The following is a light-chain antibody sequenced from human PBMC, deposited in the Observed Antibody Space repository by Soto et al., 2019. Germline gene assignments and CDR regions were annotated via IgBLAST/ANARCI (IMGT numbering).Light chain of an antibody. Sequence: EIVMTQSPATLSVSPGERATLSCRASQSVSSNLAWYQQKPGQAPRLLIYGASTRSTGIPARSSGRGSGTEFTLTISSLQSEDFAVYYCQQYNNWPAYTFGHGTKLESK. V-gene: IGKV3-15*01. CDR2: GAS. J-gene: IGKJ2*01. CDR1: QSVSSN. CDR3: QQYNNWPAYT.